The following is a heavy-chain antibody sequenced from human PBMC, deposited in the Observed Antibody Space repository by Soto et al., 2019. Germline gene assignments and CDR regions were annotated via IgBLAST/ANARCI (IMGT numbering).Heavy chain of an antibody. J-gene: IGHJ6*02. D-gene: IGHD6-13*01. V-gene: IGHV1-2*04. CDR3: ARGQQLVTLSYYYYYGRDV. CDR1: GYTFTGYY. CDR2: INPNSGGT. Sequence: GVSVKVSCKASGYTFTGYYMHWVRQAPGQGLEWMGWINPNSGGTNYAQKYQGWVTMTRDTSISTAYMELSRLRSDDTAVYYCARGQQLVTLSYYYYYGRDVWGQGTTVTVSS.